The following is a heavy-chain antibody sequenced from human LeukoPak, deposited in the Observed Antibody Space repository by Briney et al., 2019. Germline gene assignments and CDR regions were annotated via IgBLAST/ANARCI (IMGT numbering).Heavy chain of an antibody. CDR2: INWNGGST. Sequence: GGSLRLSCAASGFTFDDYGMSWVRQAPGKGLEWVSGINWNGGSTGYADSVKGRFTISRDNAKNSLYLQMNSLRAEDTALYHCARVRIRVGQWLNAFDIWAKGQWSPSLQ. D-gene: IGHD6-19*01. CDR1: GFTFDDYG. J-gene: IGHJ3*02. V-gene: IGHV3-20*01. CDR3: ARVRIRVGQWLNAFDI.